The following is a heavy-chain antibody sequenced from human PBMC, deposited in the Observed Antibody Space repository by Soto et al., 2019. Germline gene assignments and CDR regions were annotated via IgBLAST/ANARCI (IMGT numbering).Heavy chain of an antibody. Sequence: LSLTCTVSGGSISSSSYYWGWIRQPPGKGLEWIGSIYYSGSTYYNPSLKSRVTISVDTSKNQFSLKLSSVTAADTAVYYCARHSSIVGAAAGKGWFDPWGQGTLVTVSS. CDR2: IYYSGST. D-gene: IGHD6-13*01. CDR3: ARHSSIVGAAAGKGWFDP. J-gene: IGHJ5*02. CDR1: GGSISSSSYY. V-gene: IGHV4-39*01.